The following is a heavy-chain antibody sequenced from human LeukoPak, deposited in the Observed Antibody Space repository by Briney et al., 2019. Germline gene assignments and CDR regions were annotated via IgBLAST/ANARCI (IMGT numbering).Heavy chain of an antibody. J-gene: IGHJ4*02. CDR3: ASTSEGYSYGIDY. D-gene: IGHD5-18*01. V-gene: IGHV3-30-3*01. CDR2: ISYDGSNK. CDR1: GFTLSSFT. Sequence: GGSLRLSCAASGFTLSSFTMHWVQHNPGKGLEWVAVISYDGSNKYYADSVKGRFTISRDNSKNTLYLQMNSLRAEDTAVYYCASTSEGYSYGIDYWGQGTLVTVSS.